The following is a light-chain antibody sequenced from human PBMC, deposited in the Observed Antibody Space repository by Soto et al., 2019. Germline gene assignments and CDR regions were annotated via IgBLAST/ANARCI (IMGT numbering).Light chain of an antibody. Sequence: DIQMTQSPSTLSGSVGDRVTITCRASQTISSWLAWYQQKPGKAPKLLIYKASTLKSGVPSRFSGSGSGTEFTLTISSLQPDDFATYYCLQVYNFPRTFGQGTQV. J-gene: IGKJ1*01. CDR3: LQVYNFPRT. CDR1: QTISSW. V-gene: IGKV1-5*03. CDR2: KAS.